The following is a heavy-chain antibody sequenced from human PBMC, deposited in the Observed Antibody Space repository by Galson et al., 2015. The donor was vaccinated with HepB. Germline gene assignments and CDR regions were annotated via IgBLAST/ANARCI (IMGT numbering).Heavy chain of an antibody. Sequence: SLRLSCAASGFTFSNYGMHWVRQAPGKGLEWVAIIYYDGSETFYGDSVEGRFTISRDNSNNTLFLQMNNVRVEDTAVYFCARTPGVARFDWANIDFWGQGTLVTVAS. D-gene: IGHD3-9*01. V-gene: IGHV3-33*08. J-gene: IGHJ4*02. CDR2: IYYDGSET. CDR3: ARTPGVARFDWANIDF. CDR1: GFTFSNYG.